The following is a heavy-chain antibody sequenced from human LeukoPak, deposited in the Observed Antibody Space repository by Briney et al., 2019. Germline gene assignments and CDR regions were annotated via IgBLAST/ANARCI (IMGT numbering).Heavy chain of an antibody. CDR3: ARELRHWYFGL. CDR2: TYYRSKWFN. Sequence: SQTLSLTCAISGDSVSSHTAAWNWIRLSPSRGLEWLGRTYYRSKWFNDYAVSVKSRITINPDTSKNQFSLHLNSMTPEDTAVYYCARELRHWYFGLWGRGTLVTVSA. CDR1: GDSVSSHTAA. V-gene: IGHV6-1*01. J-gene: IGHJ2*01.